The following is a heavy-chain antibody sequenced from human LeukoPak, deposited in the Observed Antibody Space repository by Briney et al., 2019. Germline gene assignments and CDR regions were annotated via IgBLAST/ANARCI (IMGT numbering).Heavy chain of an antibody. CDR3: ARDLDSYGCFDR. CDR2: ISSSRSYI. Sequence: PGGSLRLSCAASGFTFSSYSMNWVRQAPGKGLEWVSSISSSRSYIYYAGSVKGRFTISRDNAKNSLYLQMNSLRAEDTAVYYCARDLDSYGCFDRWGQGTLVTVSS. J-gene: IGHJ5*02. D-gene: IGHD5-18*01. V-gene: IGHV3-21*01. CDR1: GFTFSSYS.